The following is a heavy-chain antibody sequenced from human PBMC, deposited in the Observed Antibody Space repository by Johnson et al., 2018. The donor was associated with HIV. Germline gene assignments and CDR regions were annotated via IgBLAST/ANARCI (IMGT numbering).Heavy chain of an antibody. D-gene: IGHD3-16*01. Sequence: QVQLVESGGGLVKPGGSLRLFCAASGFTFSDYYMNWIRQTPGKGLEWVSYISSGGNTIYYADSVKGRFTIFRDNSENTLFLQMNRLRAEDTAVYYCAKDRTNWGYDAFDIWGQGTMVTVSS. CDR2: ISSGGNTI. CDR1: GFTFSDYY. V-gene: IGHV3-11*04. CDR3: AKDRTNWGYDAFDI. J-gene: IGHJ3*02.